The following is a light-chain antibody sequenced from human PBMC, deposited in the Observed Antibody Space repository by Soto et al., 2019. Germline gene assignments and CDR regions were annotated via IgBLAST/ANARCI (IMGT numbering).Light chain of an antibody. Sequence: QSVLTQPPSASGTPGQRVTISCSGSSSNIGSNTVNWYQQLPGTAPKLLIYSYNQRPSGVPDRFSGSKSVTSASLAISGLQSEDEADYYGAAWDDSLNGYVFGTGTKLTVL. CDR2: SYN. V-gene: IGLV1-44*01. CDR1: SSNIGSNT. CDR3: AAWDDSLNGYV. J-gene: IGLJ1*01.